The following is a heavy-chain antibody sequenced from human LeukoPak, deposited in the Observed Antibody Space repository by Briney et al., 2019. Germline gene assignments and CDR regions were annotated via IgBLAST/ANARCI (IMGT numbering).Heavy chain of an antibody. CDR3: AAEGTYYSDGSAAKNWFDP. V-gene: IGHV1-58*02. J-gene: IGHJ5*02. CDR2: IDVGRGNT. Sequence: SVKVSCKASGFTFTSSTMQWMRQARRQRLEWIGWIDVGRGNTDYVEKFQERVTITRDMSTSTAYMELSSLRSEDTAVYHCAAEGTYYSDGSAAKNWFDPWGQGTLVTVSS. D-gene: IGHD3-22*01. CDR1: GFTFTSST.